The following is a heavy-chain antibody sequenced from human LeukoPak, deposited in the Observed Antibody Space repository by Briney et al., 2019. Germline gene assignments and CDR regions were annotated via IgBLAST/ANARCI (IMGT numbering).Heavy chain of an antibody. CDR1: GLTFSDSF. Sequence: GGSLRLSCAASGLTFSDSFMPWVRQAPGKGLEWVGRSRNKADSYTAQYAASVEGRFTISRDESKNSLYLQISSLETEDTAVYYFATSNWYRLPYWGQGSLVTVSS. CDR2: SRNKADSYTA. D-gene: IGHD1-1*01. J-gene: IGHJ4*02. V-gene: IGHV3-72*01. CDR3: ATSNWYRLPY.